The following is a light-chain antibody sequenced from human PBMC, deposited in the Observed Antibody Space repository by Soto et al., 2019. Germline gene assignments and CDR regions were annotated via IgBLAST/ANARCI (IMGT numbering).Light chain of an antibody. CDR1: QSVSSTY. J-gene: IGKJ1*01. V-gene: IGKV3-20*01. CDR2: AAS. CDR3: RHYINSQWT. Sequence: EMVMTQSPGTLSLSPGERATLSCRPSQSVSSTYLDWYQQKPGQAPRLLIYAASSRATGIPHRFSGGASATYFTLTIIILEPEDFTVYYCRHYINSQWTFGKGTKVPIK.